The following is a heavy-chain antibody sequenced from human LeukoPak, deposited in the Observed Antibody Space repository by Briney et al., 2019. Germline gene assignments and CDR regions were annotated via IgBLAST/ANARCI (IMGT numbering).Heavy chain of an antibody. CDR1: GFTFSSYA. D-gene: IGHD4-23*01. CDR3: ARDYGGNQFDY. Sequence: GRSLRLSCVASGFTFSSYAMHWVRQAPGKGQEWVAVISYDGSNKYYADSVKGRFTISRDNSKNTLYLQMNSLRAEDTAVYYCARDYGGNQFDYWGQGTLVTVSS. V-gene: IGHV3-30-3*01. CDR2: ISYDGSNK. J-gene: IGHJ4*02.